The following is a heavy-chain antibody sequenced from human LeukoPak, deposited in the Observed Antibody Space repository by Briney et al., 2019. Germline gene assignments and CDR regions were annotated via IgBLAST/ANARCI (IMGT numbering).Heavy chain of an antibody. CDR1: GFTFDDYG. J-gene: IGHJ6*02. CDR3: ARDRYYGMDV. V-gene: IGHV3-21*01. CDR2: ISSSSSYI. Sequence: GGSLRLSCAASGFTFDDYGMSWVRQAPGKGLEWVSSISSSSSYIYYADSVKGRFTISRDNAKNSLYLQMNSLRAEDTAVYYCARDRYYGMDVWGQGTTVTVSS.